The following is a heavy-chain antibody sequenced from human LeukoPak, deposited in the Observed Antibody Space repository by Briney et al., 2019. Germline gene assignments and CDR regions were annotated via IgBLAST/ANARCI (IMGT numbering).Heavy chain of an antibody. V-gene: IGHV3-23*01. CDR1: GFTFSSYA. J-gene: IGHJ4*02. D-gene: IGHD2-15*01. CDR2: ISGSGGST. Sequence: GGSLRLSFAASGFTFSSYAMSWVRQAPGKGLGWVSAISGSGGSTYYADSVKGRFNIPRDNSKNTLYLQMNSVRAEDTAVYYCAKDIIVVVVAANLGGDYWGQGTVVTVSS. CDR3: AKDIIVVVVAANLGGDY.